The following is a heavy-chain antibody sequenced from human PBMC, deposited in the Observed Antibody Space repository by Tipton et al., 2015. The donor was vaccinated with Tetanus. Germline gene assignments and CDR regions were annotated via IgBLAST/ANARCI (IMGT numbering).Heavy chain of an antibody. Sequence: GLVKPSETLSLTCNVSGDSMTDFYWSWIRQPPGKGLEWIGYIYYTGSTNYNPSLKSGVTISLDTSKNQFSLKLTSVSAADTAVYYCARANNEFPKKGPFDSWGQGSLVIVSS. V-gene: IGHV4-59*01. CDR3: ARANNEFPKKGPFDS. D-gene: IGHD1-1*01. CDR1: GDSMTDFY. J-gene: IGHJ4*02. CDR2: IYYTGST.